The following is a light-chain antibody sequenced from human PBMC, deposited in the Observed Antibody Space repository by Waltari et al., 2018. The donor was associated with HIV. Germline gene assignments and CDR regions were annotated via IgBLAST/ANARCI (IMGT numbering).Light chain of an antibody. CDR3: QQYGSSPCT. CDR2: GAT. Sequence: EIVLPQSPATMSLSPGERATSSCRASQSISSGYVTWYQQKPGQAPRLLIFGATSRATGIPDWVSGSGSWTGFTLTIISLEPEDFGMYYCQQYGSSPCTFGQGTKLEIK. CDR1: QSISSGY. V-gene: IGKV3-20*01. J-gene: IGKJ2*02.